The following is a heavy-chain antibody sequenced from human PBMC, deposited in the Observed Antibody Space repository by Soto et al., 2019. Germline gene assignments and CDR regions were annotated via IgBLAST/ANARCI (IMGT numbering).Heavy chain of an antibody. V-gene: IGHV4-59*08. CDR3: ARQKVSRFYGEVDFFDY. J-gene: IGHJ4*02. Sequence: SVTLSLTCTVAGGSISSYYWSWIRQPPGKGLEWIGYIYYSGSTNYNPSLKSRVTISIDTSNKHLSLHLSSVTAADTAVYYCARQKVSRFYGEVDFFDYWGLGTLVTVSS. CDR1: GGSISSYY. D-gene: IGHD4-17*01. CDR2: IYYSGST.